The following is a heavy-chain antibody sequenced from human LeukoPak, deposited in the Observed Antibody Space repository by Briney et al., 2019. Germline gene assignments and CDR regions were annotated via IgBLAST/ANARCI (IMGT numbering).Heavy chain of an antibody. V-gene: IGHV4-59*12. CDR2: ICHSGST. D-gene: IGHD3-22*01. CDR3: ARAYYYDSSGYGGAFDI. Sequence: PSETLSLTCTVSGGSISSYYWSWIRQPPGKGLEWIGYICHSGSTYYNPSLKSRVTISVDRSKNQFSLKLSSVTAADTAVYYCARAYYYDSSGYGGAFDIWGQGTMVTVSS. CDR1: GGSISSYY. J-gene: IGHJ3*02.